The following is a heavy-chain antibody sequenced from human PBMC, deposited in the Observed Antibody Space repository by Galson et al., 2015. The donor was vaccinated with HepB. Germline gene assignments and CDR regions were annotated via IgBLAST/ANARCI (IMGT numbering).Heavy chain of an antibody. CDR2: INAGNGNT. CDR3: ATAAGTYWYFDL. Sequence: QSGAEVKKPGASVKVSCKASGYTFTSYAMHWVRQAPGQRLEWMGWINAGNGNTKYSQKFQGRVTITRDTSASTAYMELSSLRSEDTAVYYCATAAGTYWYFDLWGRGTLVTVSS. V-gene: IGHV1-3*01. CDR1: GYTFTSYA. J-gene: IGHJ2*01. D-gene: IGHD6-13*01.